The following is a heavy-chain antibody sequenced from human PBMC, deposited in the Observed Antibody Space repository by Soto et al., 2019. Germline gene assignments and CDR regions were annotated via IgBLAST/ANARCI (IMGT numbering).Heavy chain of an antibody. CDR3: ARELEHRSYYFYYGMDV. J-gene: IGHJ6*02. V-gene: IGHV1-69*13. CDR1: GGTIRSYA. D-gene: IGHD1-1*01. Sequence: PAKVTSKDSGGTIRSYAISWGRQAHIKGLEWMGGIIPIFGTGNYAQKLHGRVTITADESTSTAYMELRSLRSEDTAVYYCARELEHRSYYFYYGMDVWGQGTTVTV. CDR2: IIPIFGTG.